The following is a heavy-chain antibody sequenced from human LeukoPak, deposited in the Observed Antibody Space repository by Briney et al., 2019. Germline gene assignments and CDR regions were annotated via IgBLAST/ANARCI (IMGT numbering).Heavy chain of an antibody. Sequence: SVKVSCKASGGTFSSYAISWVRQAPGQGLEWMGRIIPIFGTANYAQKFQGRVTITTDESTSTAYMELSSLRSEDTAVYYCARDPGVAAAGTDPNFDYWGQGTLVTVSS. CDR2: IIPIFGTA. CDR3: ARDPGVAAAGTDPNFDY. J-gene: IGHJ4*02. CDR1: GGTFSSYA. V-gene: IGHV1-69*05. D-gene: IGHD6-13*01.